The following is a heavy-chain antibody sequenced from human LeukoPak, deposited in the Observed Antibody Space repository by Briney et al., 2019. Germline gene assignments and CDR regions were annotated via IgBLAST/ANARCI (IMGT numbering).Heavy chain of an antibody. CDR1: GYIFTHYW. J-gene: IGHJ4*02. D-gene: IGHD3-10*01. Sequence: GESLKISCQASGYIFTHYWIGWVRQMPGNGLESMGIIYPADSDTTYSPSFQGQVTISADKSINTVYLQWSSLKASDTAMYYCARQSRDGSKTRGYYFDFWGQGTLVTVSS. CDR3: ARQSRDGSKTRGYYFDF. CDR2: IYPADSDT. V-gene: IGHV5-51*01.